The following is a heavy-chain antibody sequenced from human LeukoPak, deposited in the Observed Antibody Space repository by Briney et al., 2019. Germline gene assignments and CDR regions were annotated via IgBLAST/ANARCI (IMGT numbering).Heavy chain of an antibody. Sequence: SVKVSCKASGGTFSSYAISWVRQAPGQGLEWMGGIIPIFGTANYAQKFQGRVTITADESTSTAYMELSSLRSEDTAVYYCARVGEFVVVTASTHSYYMDVWGKGTTVTVSS. CDR2: IIPIFGTA. J-gene: IGHJ6*03. CDR1: GGTFSSYA. V-gene: IGHV1-69*13. D-gene: IGHD2-21*02. CDR3: ARVGEFVVVTASTHSYYMDV.